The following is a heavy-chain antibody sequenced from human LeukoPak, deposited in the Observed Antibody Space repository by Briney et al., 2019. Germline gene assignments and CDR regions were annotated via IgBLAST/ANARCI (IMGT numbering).Heavy chain of an antibody. CDR1: GGSISSGGYS. Sequence: SETLSLTCAVSGGSISSGGYSWSWIRQPPGKGLEWIVYIYHSGSTYYNPSLKSRVTISVDRSKNQFSLKLSSVTAADTAVYYCARAYYYDSSGYYSAAFDIWGQGTMVTVSS. CDR3: ARAYYYDSSGYYSAAFDI. CDR2: IYHSGST. J-gene: IGHJ3*02. D-gene: IGHD3-22*01. V-gene: IGHV4-30-2*01.